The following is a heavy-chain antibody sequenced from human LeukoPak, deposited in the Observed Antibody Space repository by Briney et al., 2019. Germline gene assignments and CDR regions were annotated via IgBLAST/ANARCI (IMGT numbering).Heavy chain of an antibody. CDR1: GFTFSYYG. Sequence: GGSLRLSCAASGFTFSYYGMHWVRQAPGKGLEWVDFIRYDESKKFYGDSVKGRFTISRDNSKTTLYLQMNSLRTEDTAVYYCAKSHLPNAYSGTYYCDYWGQGTLVTVSS. J-gene: IGHJ4*02. CDR3: AKSHLPNAYSGTYYCDY. D-gene: IGHD1-26*01. V-gene: IGHV3-30*02. CDR2: IRYDESKK.